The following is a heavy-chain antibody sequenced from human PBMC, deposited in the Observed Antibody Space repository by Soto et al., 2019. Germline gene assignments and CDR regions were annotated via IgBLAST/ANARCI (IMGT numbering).Heavy chain of an antibody. CDR1: GGSFSGYY. D-gene: IGHD5-12*01. CDR3: ARATFLKWLHCSFRLHH. V-gene: IGHV4-34*01. CDR2: INHSGST. Sequence: ETLSLTCAVYGGSFSGYYWSWIRQPPGKGLEWIGEINHSGSTNYNPSLKSRVTISVDTSKNQFSLKLSSVTAADTAVYYCARATFLKWLHCSFRLHHSGPATPVPVSS. J-gene: IGHJ1*01.